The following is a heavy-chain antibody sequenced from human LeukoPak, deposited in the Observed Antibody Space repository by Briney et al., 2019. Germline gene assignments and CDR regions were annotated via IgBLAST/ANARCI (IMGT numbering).Heavy chain of an antibody. V-gene: IGHV3-30-3*01. CDR2: ISYDGSNK. J-gene: IGHJ2*01. CDR1: GFTFSSYA. CDR3: ARSEGIVVVVAATPNWYFDL. D-gene: IGHD2-15*01. Sequence: GGSLRLSCAASGFTFSSYAMHWVRQAPGKGLEWVAVISYDGSNKYYADSVKGRFTISRDNSKNTLYLQMNSLRAEDTAVYYCARSEGIVVVVAATPNWYFDLWGRGTLVTVSS.